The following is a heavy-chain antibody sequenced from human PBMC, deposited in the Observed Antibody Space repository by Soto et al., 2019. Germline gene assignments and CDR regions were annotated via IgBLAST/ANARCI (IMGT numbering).Heavy chain of an antibody. CDR1: GYTFTGYY. CDR3: ARDEAVAGTIWFDP. CDR2: INPNSGGT. J-gene: IGHJ5*02. Sequence: ASVKVSCKASGYTFTGYYMHWVRQAPGQGLEWMGWINPNSGGTNYAQKFQGRVTMTRDTSISTAYMALSRLSSDDTAVYYCARDEAVAGTIWFDPWGQGTLVTVSS. V-gene: IGHV1-2*02. D-gene: IGHD6-19*01.